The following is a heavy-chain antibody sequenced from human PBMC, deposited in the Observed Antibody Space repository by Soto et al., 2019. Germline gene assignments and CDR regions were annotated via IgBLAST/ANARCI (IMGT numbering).Heavy chain of an antibody. D-gene: IGHD2-2*01. CDR2: IIPIFGTA. J-gene: IGHJ4*02. CDR3: ASPYCSSTSCYDRGDY. CDR1: GGTFSSYA. V-gene: IGHV1-69*13. Sequence: ASVKVSCKASGGTFSSYAISWVRQAPGQGLEWMGGIIPIFGTANYAQKFQGRVTITADESTSTAYMELSSLSSEDTAVYYCASPYCSSTSCYDRGDYWGQGTLVTVSS.